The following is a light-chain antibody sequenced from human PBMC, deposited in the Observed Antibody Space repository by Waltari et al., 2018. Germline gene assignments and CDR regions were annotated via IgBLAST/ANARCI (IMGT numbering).Light chain of an antibody. J-gene: IGLJ2*01. CDR1: AMPKND. Sequence: SYDLTQPPSLSVSPGPTARITCPGDAMPKNDVYCFHQKAGQAPALVIYEDSKRPSGIPERFSGSSSGTMATLTISGAQVDDEADYYCYSTDNSDNQKGAFGGGTKLTVL. V-gene: IGLV3-10*01. CDR2: EDS. CDR3: YSTDNSDNQKGA.